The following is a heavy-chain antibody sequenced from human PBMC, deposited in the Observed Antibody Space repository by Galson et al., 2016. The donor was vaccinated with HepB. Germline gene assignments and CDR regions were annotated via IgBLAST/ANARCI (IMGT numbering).Heavy chain of an antibody. CDR3: ARLPYGSGSYE. V-gene: IGHV3-20*04. D-gene: IGHD3-10*01. J-gene: IGHJ4*02. CDR1: GFTFGVYG. CDR2: VNWNGDES. Sequence: SLRLSCAASGFTFGVYGMSWVRQAPGKGLEWVSGVNWNGDESGYADSVKGRFTISRDNAKNSLYLQMNSLRAEDTAFYYCARLPYGSGSYEGGQGTLVTVSS.